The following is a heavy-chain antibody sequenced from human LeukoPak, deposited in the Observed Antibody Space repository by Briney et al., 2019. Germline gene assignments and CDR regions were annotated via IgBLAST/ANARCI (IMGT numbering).Heavy chain of an antibody. D-gene: IGHD1-14*01. Sequence: PSETLSLTCTVSGGSISSYYWSWIRQPPGKGLEWIGYIYYSGSTNYNPSLKSRVTISVDTSKNQFSLKLSSVTAADTAVYYCARELPPSGLRNPGPFDYWGQGTLVTVSS. V-gene: IGHV4-59*01. J-gene: IGHJ4*02. CDR3: ARELPPSGLRNPGPFDY. CDR1: GGSISSYY. CDR2: IYYSGST.